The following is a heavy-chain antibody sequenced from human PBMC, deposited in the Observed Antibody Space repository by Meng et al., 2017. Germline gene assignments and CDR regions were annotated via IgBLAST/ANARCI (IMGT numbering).Heavy chain of an antibody. J-gene: IGHJ4*02. Sequence: GESLKISCAASGFTFSIYWMSWVRQAPGKGLEWVANIKQDGSEKYYVDSVKGRFTISRDNAENSLYLQMDSLRAEDTAVYYCARTPTVTTYGYWGQGALVTVSS. CDR1: GFTFSIYW. CDR3: ARTPTVTTYGY. V-gene: IGHV3-7*01. CDR2: IKQDGSEK. D-gene: IGHD4-17*01.